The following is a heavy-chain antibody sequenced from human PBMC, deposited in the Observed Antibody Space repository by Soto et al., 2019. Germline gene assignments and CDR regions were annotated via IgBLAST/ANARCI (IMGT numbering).Heavy chain of an antibody. CDR3: SRGQPFYDFWSGYPRRRDWCDS. CDR2: IYYSGST. V-gene: IGHV4-59*01. D-gene: IGHD3-3*01. CDR1: GGSISSYY. J-gene: IGHJ5*01. Sequence: SETLTLTCTVSGGSISSYYWSWIRQPPGKGLEWIGYIYYSGSTNYNPSLKSRVTISVDTSKNQFSLKLSSVTAADTAVYYWSRGQPFYDFWSGYPRRRDWCDSWGQGTLVTVS.